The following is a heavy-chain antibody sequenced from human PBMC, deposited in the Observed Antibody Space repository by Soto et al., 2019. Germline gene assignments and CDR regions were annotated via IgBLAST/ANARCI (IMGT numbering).Heavy chain of an antibody. Sequence: QLQLQESGPGLVKPSETLSLTWAVSGGSDSSGGNYWGWIRQSPGKGLEWIGSVHDTGTTHYNPSLTSRVTISVDTSKNQFSLNVNSVTAADTAVYYCARGLSSPSAAGVWGQGTLVTVSS. D-gene: IGHD6-6*01. CDR2: VHDTGTT. J-gene: IGHJ4*02. CDR3: ARGLSSPSAAGV. V-gene: IGHV4-39*01. CDR1: GGSDSSGGNY.